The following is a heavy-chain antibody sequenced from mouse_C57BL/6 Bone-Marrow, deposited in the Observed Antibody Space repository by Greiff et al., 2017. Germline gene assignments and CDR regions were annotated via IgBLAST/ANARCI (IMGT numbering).Heavy chain of an antibody. CDR3: ARNLATTVVWAMDY. V-gene: IGHV2-2*01. CDR2: IWSGGST. CDR1: GFSLTSYG. J-gene: IGHJ4*01. D-gene: IGHD1-1*01. Sequence: VQLQQSGPGLVQPSQSLSITCTVSGFSLTSYGVNWVRQSPGKGLEWLGVIWSGGSTDYNAAFISRLSISKDNSKSQVFFKMNSLQADYTAIYYCARNLATTVVWAMDYWGQGTSVTVSS.